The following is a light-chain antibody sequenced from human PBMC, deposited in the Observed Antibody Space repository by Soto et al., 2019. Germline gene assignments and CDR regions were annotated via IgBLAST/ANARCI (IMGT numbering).Light chain of an antibody. J-gene: IGKJ4*01. CDR1: QSVSSY. V-gene: IGKV3-11*01. CDR2: DAV. CDR3: QQRINWPLT. Sequence: ETVLTQSPATLSLSPGERATPSCRASQSVSSYLAWYQQKPGQAPRLLIYDAVNRATGIPARFSGSGAGTDFTLTIGSLEPEDSGVYYCQQRINWPLTFGGGTRVEIK.